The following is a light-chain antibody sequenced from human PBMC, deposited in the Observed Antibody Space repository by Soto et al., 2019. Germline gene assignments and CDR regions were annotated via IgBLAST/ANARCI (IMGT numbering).Light chain of an antibody. CDR2: EVS. Sequence: QSALTQPPSASGSPGQSVTISCTGTSSDVGGYNYVSWYQQHPGKAPKLMIYEVSKRPSGVPDRFSGSKSGNTASLTVSGLQAEDEADYYCSSYAGSNMGGFGTGTKLTVL. CDR3: SSYAGSNMGG. J-gene: IGLJ1*01. CDR1: SSDVGGYNY. V-gene: IGLV2-8*01.